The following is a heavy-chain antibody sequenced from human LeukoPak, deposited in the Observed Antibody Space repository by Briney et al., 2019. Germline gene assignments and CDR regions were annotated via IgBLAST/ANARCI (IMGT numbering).Heavy chain of an antibody. CDR3: ARDGGNYHGRFDY. CDR2: IYYSGSA. Sequence: SETLSLTCTVSGGSVSGSYWSWIRQPPGKGLEWIGYIYYSGSAHYNPSLQSRATISIDTSKNQFSLKLSSVTAADTAVYYCARDGGNYHGRFDYWGQGTLVTVSS. D-gene: IGHD4-23*01. CDR1: GGSVSGSY. V-gene: IGHV4-59*02. J-gene: IGHJ4*02.